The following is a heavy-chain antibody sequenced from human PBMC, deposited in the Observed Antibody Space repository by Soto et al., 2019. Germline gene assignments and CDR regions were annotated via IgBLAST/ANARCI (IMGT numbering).Heavy chain of an antibody. CDR1: GFTFSSYA. CDR3: ARVRSDFWSGYYTSNYYGMDV. CDR2: ISYDGSNK. D-gene: IGHD3-3*01. V-gene: IGHV3-30-3*01. Sequence: PGGSLRLSCAASGFTFSSYAMHWFRQAPGKGLEWVAVISYDGSNKYYADSVKGRSTISRDNSKNTLYLQMNSLRAEDTAVYYCARVRSDFWSGYYTSNYYGMDVWGQGTTVTVSS. J-gene: IGHJ6*02.